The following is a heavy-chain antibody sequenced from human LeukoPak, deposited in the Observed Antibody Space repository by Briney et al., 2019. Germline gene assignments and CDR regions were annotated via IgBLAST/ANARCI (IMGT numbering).Heavy chain of an antibody. J-gene: IGHJ4*02. D-gene: IGHD3-10*01. CDR2: INHSGST. CDR1: GGSFSGYY. CDR3: ARGRKVRGVAHPFDY. Sequence: SETQSLTCAVYGGSFSGYYWSWIRQPPGKGLEWIGEINHSGSTNYNPSLKSRVTISVGTSKNQFSLKLSSVTAADTAVYYCARGRKVRGVAHPFDYWGQGTLVTVSS. V-gene: IGHV4-34*01.